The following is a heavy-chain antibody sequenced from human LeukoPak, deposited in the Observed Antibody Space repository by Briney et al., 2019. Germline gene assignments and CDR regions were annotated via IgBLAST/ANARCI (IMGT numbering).Heavy chain of an antibody. CDR1: GFTVSTYY. D-gene: IGHD3-10*01. CDR2: IGNSDGAI. V-gene: IGHV3-48*01. CDR3: ARDLNGSGN. Sequence: GGSLRLSCAASGFTVSTYYTSWVRQPPGKGLEWISYIGNSDGAIDYADSVKGRFTISRDNAKNSLYLQMNSLRAEDTAVYYCARDLNGSGNWGQGTLVTVSS. J-gene: IGHJ4*02.